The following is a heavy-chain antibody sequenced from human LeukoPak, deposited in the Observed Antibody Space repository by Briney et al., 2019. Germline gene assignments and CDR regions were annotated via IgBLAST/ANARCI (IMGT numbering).Heavy chain of an antibody. CDR1: GFTFDDYA. CDR2: ISWNSGSI. D-gene: IGHD1-1*01. Sequence: PGRSLRLSCAASGFTFDDYAMHWVRQAPGKGLEWVSGISWNSGSIGYADSVKGRFTISRDNAKNSLYLQMNSLRAEDTALYYCAKVYNWNDMGAFDIWGQGTMVTVS. J-gene: IGHJ3*02. V-gene: IGHV3-9*01. CDR3: AKVYNWNDMGAFDI.